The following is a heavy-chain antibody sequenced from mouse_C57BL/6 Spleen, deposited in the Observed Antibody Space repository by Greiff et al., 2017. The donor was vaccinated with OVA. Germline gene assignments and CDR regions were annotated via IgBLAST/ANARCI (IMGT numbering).Heavy chain of an antibody. CDR1: GYAFSSSW. CDR2: IYPGDGDT. Sequence: QVQLQQSGPELVKPGASVKISCKASGYAFSSSWMNWVKQRPGKGLEWIGRIYPGDGDTNYNGKFKGKATLTADKSSSTAYMQLSSLTSEDSAVYFCAREDTTVECYWGQGTTLTVSS. J-gene: IGHJ2*01. V-gene: IGHV1-82*01. D-gene: IGHD1-1*01. CDR3: AREDTTVECY.